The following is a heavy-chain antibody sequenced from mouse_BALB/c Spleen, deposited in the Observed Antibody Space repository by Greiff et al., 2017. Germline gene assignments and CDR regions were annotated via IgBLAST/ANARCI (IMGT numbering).Heavy chain of an antibody. Sequence: QVQLKQSAAELARPGASVKMSCKASGYTFTSYTMHWVKQRPGQGLEWIGYINPSSGYTEYNQKFKDKTTLTADKSSSTAYMQLSSLTSEDSAVYYCASGNFDYWGQGTTLTVSS. V-gene: IGHV1-4*02. CDR1: GYTFTSYT. J-gene: IGHJ2*01. CDR2: INPSSGYT. CDR3: ASGNFDY.